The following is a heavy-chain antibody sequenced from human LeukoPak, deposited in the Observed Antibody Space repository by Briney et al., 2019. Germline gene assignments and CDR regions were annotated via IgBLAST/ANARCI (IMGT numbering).Heavy chain of an antibody. J-gene: IGHJ5*02. CDR1: GGSISSGSYY. CDR2: IYTSGST. D-gene: IGHD6-13*01. V-gene: IGHV4-61*02. CDR3: ARGWYSSPLNNWFDP. Sequence: PSQTLSLTCTVSGGSISSGSYYWSWIRQPAGKGLEWIGRIYTSGSTNYNPSLKSRATMSVDTSKNQFSLKLSSVTAADTAVYYCARGWYSSPLNNWFDPWGQGTLVTVSS.